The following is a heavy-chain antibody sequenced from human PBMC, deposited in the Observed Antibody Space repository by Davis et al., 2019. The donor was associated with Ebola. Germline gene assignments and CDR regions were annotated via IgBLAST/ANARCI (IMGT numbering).Heavy chain of an antibody. CDR3: TAGFCTSTSCHWDDAFDI. V-gene: IGHV3-15*01. CDR2: IKSKTEGATT. J-gene: IGHJ3*02. D-gene: IGHD2/OR15-2a*01. Sequence: GESLKISCAASGFTFINAWLTWVRQAPGRGLEWVGRIKSKTEGATTDYAAPVKGRFIISRDDSKNTVHLQMNSLKTEDSAVYCCTAGFCTSTSCHWDDAFDIWGHGTMVTVSS. CDR1: GFTFINAW.